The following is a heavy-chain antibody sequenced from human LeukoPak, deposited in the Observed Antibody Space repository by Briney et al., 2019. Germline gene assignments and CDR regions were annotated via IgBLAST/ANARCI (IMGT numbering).Heavy chain of an antibody. CDR1: GGSISSSSYY. CDR3: ARGKPIYDFWSGYCIFDY. CDR2: IYYSGST. V-gene: IGHV4-39*07. D-gene: IGHD3-3*01. J-gene: IGHJ4*02. Sequence: PSETLSLTCTVSGGSISSSSYYWGWIRQPPGKGLEWIGSIYYSGSTYYNPSLKSRVTISVDTSKNQFSLKLSSVTAADTAVYYCARGKPIYDFWSGYCIFDYWGQGTLVTVSS.